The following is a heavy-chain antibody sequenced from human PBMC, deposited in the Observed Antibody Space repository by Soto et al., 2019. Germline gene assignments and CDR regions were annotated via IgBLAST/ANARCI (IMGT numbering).Heavy chain of an antibody. CDR3: ARVRAMTTVTYYYYGMDV. CDR1: GGTFSSYA. CDR2: IIPIFGTA. J-gene: IGHJ6*02. V-gene: IGHV1-69*01. D-gene: IGHD4-17*01. Sequence: QVQLVQSGAEVKKPGSSVKVSCKASGGTFSSYAISWVRQAPGQGLEWMGGIIPIFGTANYAQKFQGRVTITEDQSTGTAYMELSSLRSEDTAVYYCARVRAMTTVTYYYYGMDVWGQGTTVTVSS.